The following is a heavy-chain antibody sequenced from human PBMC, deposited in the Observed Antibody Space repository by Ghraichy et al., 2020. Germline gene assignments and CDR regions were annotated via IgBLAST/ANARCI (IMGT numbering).Heavy chain of an antibody. CDR1: GGSISSYY. D-gene: IGHD3-10*01. J-gene: IGHJ3*02. CDR3: AREVKAVLWFGEESDAFDI. CDR2: IYTSGST. Sequence: SETLSLTCTVSGGSISSYYWSWIRQPVGKGLEWIGRIYTSGSTNYNPSLKSRVTMSVDTSKNQFSLKLSSVTAADTAVYYCAREVKAVLWFGEESDAFDIWGQGTMVTVSS. V-gene: IGHV4-4*07.